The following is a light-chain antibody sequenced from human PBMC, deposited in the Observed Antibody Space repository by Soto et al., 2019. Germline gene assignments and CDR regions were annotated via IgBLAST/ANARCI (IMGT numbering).Light chain of an antibody. Sequence: DIPMTQSPSAMSASVGDRVNITCRASQGISNSLAWYQQKPGKVPKRLIYSASSLQRGVPSRFSGSGSETEFTLTISSLQPEDLATYNCLQHDSYPLTFGPGTTVDIK. J-gene: IGKJ3*01. CDR1: QGISNS. CDR2: SAS. CDR3: LQHDSYPLT. V-gene: IGKV1-17*03.